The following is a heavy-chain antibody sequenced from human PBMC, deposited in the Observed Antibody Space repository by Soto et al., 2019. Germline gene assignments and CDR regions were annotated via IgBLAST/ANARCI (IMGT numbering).Heavy chain of an antibody. D-gene: IGHD3-22*01. Sequence: QVQLVQSGAEVMKPGASVKVSCKASGYTFAGYYVHWVRQAPGQGLEWMAWIDPSSGGTNYAQKFQGRVTMTSDTSINTAYMDLSRLRSVDTAVYYCAREKAGPDSSGYGFDIWGQGTMVTVSS. CDR3: AREKAGPDSSGYGFDI. J-gene: IGHJ3*02. CDR2: IDPSSGGT. CDR1: GYTFAGYY. V-gene: IGHV1-2*02.